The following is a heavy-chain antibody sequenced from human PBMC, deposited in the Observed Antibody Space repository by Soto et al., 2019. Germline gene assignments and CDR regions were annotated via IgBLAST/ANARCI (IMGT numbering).Heavy chain of an antibody. V-gene: IGHV3-30*18. Sequence: QVQLVESGGGVVQPGRSLRLSCAASGFTFSSYGMHWVRQAPGKGLEWVAVISYDGSNKYYADSVKGRFTISRDNSKNTLYLQINSLRAKDTAVYYCAKASFTYYGMDVWGQGTTVTVSS. D-gene: IGHD3-10*01. CDR3: AKASFTYYGMDV. J-gene: IGHJ6*02. CDR1: GFTFSSYG. CDR2: ISYDGSNK.